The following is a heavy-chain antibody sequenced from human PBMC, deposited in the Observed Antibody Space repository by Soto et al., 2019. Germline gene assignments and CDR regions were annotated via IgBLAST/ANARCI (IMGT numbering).Heavy chain of an antibody. Sequence: PGGSLRLSCAASGLTFSTYGMNWVRQAPGRGLEWVAIIWNDGSQTPYVDSVKGRFTVSRDNAKNSVFLQISSLRVEDTAVYFCARTGTGNYGYFDSWAQGILVTVSS. CDR1: GLTFSTYG. CDR2: IWNDGSQT. J-gene: IGHJ4*02. CDR3: ARTGTGNYGYFDS. D-gene: IGHD3-16*01. V-gene: IGHV3-33*01.